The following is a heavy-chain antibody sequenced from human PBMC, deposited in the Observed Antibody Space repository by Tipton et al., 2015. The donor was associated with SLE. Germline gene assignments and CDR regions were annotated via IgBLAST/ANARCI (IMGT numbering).Heavy chain of an antibody. V-gene: IGHV3-30*02. CDR1: GFTFSSYA. CDR3: AKSEAPGPHSGSYYGGY. D-gene: IGHD1-26*01. CDR2: IRYDGSNK. J-gene: IGHJ4*02. Sequence: SLRLSCAASGFTFSSYAMHWVRHAPGKGLEWVAFIRYDGSNKYYADSVKGRFTISRDNSKNTLYLQMNSPRAEDTAVYYCAKSEAPGPHSGSYYGGYWGQGTLVTVSS.